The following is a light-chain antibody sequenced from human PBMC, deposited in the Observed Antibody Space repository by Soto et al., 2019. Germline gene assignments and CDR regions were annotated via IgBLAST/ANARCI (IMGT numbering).Light chain of an antibody. CDR2: DVS. J-gene: IGLJ1*01. Sequence: QSVLTQPASVCGSPGQSITISCTGTSSDVGGYNYVSWYQHHPGKAPKLIIFDVSNRPSGVSNPFSGSKSGNTASLTISGLQPEDEADYYCSSYTTSNTRQIVFGTGTRSPS. CDR1: SSDVGGYNY. V-gene: IGLV2-14*03. CDR3: SSYTTSNTRQIV.